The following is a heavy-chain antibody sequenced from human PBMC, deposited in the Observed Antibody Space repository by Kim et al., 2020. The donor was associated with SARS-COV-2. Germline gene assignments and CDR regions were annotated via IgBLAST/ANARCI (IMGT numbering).Heavy chain of an antibody. CDR2: ISYDGSNK. CDR1: GFTFSSYA. J-gene: IGHJ6*02. CDR3: ASEYSSSWSYYYGMDV. V-gene: IGHV3-30-3*01. D-gene: IGHD6-13*01. Sequence: GGSLRLSCAASGFTFSSYAMHWVRQAPGKGLVWVAVISYDGSNKYYADSVKGRFTISRDNSKNTLYLQMNSLRAEDTAVYYCASEYSSSWSYYYGMDVWGQGTTVTVSS.